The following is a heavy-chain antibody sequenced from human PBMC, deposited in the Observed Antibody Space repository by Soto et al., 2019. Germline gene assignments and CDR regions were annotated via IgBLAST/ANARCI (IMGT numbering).Heavy chain of an antibody. J-gene: IGHJ3*02. Sequence: KRSCAACRDRVKTYVVGVLGKMPGKGLEWMGIIYPGDSDTRYSPSFQGQVTISADKSISTAYLQWSSLKASDTAMYYCARAPTETTDAFDIWGQRTMDIVS. D-gene: IGHD4-17*01. CDR3: ARAPTETTDAFDI. CDR2: IYPGDSDT. CDR1: RDRVKTYV. V-gene: IGHV5-51*01.